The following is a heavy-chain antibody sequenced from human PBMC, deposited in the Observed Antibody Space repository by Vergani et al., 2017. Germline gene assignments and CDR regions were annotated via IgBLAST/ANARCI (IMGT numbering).Heavy chain of an antibody. CDR2: INHSGTI. Sequence: QVQLQQWGPGLLKPSETLSLTCAAYGGSLSGYYWSWIRMAPGKGLEWIGEINHSGTINYNPTLKSPLNVSIDTSRDHFSLKLRSVSAADTAVYFCARRAERWETLLRDDFDVWGQGTFVTVSP. D-gene: IGHD1-26*01. CDR1: GGSLSGYY. J-gene: IGHJ3*01. V-gene: IGHV4-34*01. CDR3: ARRAERWETLLRDDFDV.